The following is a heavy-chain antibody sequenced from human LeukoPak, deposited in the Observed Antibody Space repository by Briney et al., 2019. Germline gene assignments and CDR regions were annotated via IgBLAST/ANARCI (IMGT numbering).Heavy chain of an antibody. D-gene: IGHD3-22*01. Sequence: SETLSLTCSVSGGSIISDTYYWAWIRQPPGKGLEWIGSAHYTGDTYYNPSLKSRVTISVDTSKSQFSLKLTSVTAADTAVYFCARDSRYDSSGHAPWGQGSLVIVSS. CDR3: ARDSRYDSSGHAP. J-gene: IGHJ5*02. CDR1: GGSIISDTYY. CDR2: AHYTGDT. V-gene: IGHV4-39*07.